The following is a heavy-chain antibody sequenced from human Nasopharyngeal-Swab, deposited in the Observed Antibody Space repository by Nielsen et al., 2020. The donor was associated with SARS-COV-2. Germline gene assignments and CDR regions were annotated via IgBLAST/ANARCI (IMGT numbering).Heavy chain of an antibody. V-gene: IGHV5-51*01. D-gene: IGHD6-13*01. CDR1: GYSFTSYW. Sequence: GESLISCKGSGYSFTSYWIGWVRQMPGKGLEWMGIIYPGDSDTRYSPSFQGQVTISADKSISTAYLQWSSLKASDTAMYYCARHGYSSSWANYYYYYMDVWGKGTTVTVSS. CDR3: ARHGYSSSWANYYYYYMDV. CDR2: IYPGDSDT. J-gene: IGHJ6*03.